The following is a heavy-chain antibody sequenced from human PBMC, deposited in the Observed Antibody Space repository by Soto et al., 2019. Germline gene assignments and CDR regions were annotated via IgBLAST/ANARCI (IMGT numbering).Heavy chain of an antibody. Sequence: GASVKVSCKASGGTFSSYAISWVRQAPGQGLEWMGWIIPYFGKTNYAQKLQGRVTMTTDTSTSTAYMELRSLRSDDTAVYYWARDSGSYPDNFDYWGQGTLVTVSS. J-gene: IGHJ4*02. V-gene: IGHV1-18*01. CDR3: ARDSGSYPDNFDY. CDR1: GGTFSSYA. CDR2: IIPYFGKT. D-gene: IGHD1-26*01.